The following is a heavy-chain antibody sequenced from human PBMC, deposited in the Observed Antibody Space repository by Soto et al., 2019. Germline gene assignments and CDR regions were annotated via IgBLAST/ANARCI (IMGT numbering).Heavy chain of an antibody. Sequence: QLQLQESGPGLVKPSETLSLSCSVSGDSTNNSNYYWGWIRQPPGRGLEWVGSIDYYGNTYYNPSVKSRVSVSVDTSKGQFSVRLTSVTAADTAVYYCVRGGKYRLQETYYFDYWGQGALVTVSS. J-gene: IGHJ4*02. CDR1: GDSTNNSNYY. CDR2: IDYYGNT. D-gene: IGHD4-4*01. V-gene: IGHV4-39*01. CDR3: VRGGKYRLQETYYFDY.